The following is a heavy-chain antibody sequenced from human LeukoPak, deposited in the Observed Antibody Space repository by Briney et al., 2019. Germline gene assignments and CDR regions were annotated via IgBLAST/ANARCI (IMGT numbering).Heavy chain of an antibody. Sequence: GGSLRLSCAASGFTFSSYWMSWVRQAPGKGLEWVANIKQDGSEKYYVDSVKGRFTISRDNSKNTLYLQMNSLRAEDTAVYYCARDTTGTTFTFDYWGQGTLVTVSS. CDR1: GFTFSSYW. J-gene: IGHJ4*02. CDR3: ARDTTGTTFTFDY. V-gene: IGHV3-7*01. CDR2: IKQDGSEK. D-gene: IGHD1-7*01.